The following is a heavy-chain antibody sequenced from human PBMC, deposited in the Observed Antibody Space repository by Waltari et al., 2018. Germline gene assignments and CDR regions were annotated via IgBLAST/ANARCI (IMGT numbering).Heavy chain of an antibody. Sequence: EVQVLESGGGLVQPGGSLRITWAASGFIFINFSINWVRQAPGKGLEWVSGINGYGDKTYYADSVKGRFTLSRDNSRNTLSLQMNSLRAEDTAVYYCAKAHFYDTSGYIEHWGQGTLVTVSS. CDR1: GFIFINFS. D-gene: IGHD3-22*01. V-gene: IGHV3-23*01. J-gene: IGHJ5*02. CDR2: INGYGDKT. CDR3: AKAHFYDTSGYIEH.